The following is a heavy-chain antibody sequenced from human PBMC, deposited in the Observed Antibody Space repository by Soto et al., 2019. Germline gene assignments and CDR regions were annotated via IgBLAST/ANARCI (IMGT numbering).Heavy chain of an antibody. CDR1: GDSVSSNSAA. CDR3: AGEGESYSSGWYDWFDP. Sequence: SQTLSLTCAISGDSVSSNSAAWNWIRQSPSRGLEWLGRTYYRSKWYNDYAVSVKSRITINPDTSKNQFSLQLNSVTPEDTAVYYCAGEGESYSSGWYDWFDPWGQGTLVTVSS. CDR2: TYYRSKWYN. D-gene: IGHD6-19*01. V-gene: IGHV6-1*01. J-gene: IGHJ5*02.